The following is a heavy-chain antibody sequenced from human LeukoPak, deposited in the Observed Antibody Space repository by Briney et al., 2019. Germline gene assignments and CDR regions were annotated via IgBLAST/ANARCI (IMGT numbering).Heavy chain of an antibody. D-gene: IGHD3-10*01. CDR1: GGSISGYY. Sequence: SETLSLTCTVSGGSISGYYWTRIRQPPGKGLEWIAYIHYTGRTNYNPSLKSRVTISVDTSNNQFSLKLSSVTAADTAVYFCARDGVAAGSGKYYYYMDVWGKGTTVTISS. J-gene: IGHJ6*03. V-gene: IGHV4-59*01. CDR3: ARDGVAAGSGKYYYYMDV. CDR2: IHYTGRT.